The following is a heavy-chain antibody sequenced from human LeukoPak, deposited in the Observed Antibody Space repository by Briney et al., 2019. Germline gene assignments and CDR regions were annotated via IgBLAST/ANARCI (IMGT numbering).Heavy chain of an antibody. CDR1: GFTFSSYW. J-gene: IGHJ4*02. D-gene: IGHD5-24*01. Sequence: GGSLRLSCAASGFTFSSYWMSWVRQAPGKGLEWVANIKQDGSEKYYVDSVKGRFTISSDNAKNSLYLQMNSLRAEDTAVYYCARDMRWLQDVFDYWGQGTLVTVSS. CDR3: ARDMRWLQDVFDY. CDR2: IKQDGSEK. V-gene: IGHV3-7*01.